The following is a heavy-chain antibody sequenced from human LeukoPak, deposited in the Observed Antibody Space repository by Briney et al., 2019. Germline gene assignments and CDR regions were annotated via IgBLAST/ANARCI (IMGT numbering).Heavy chain of an antibody. CDR2: ISGGGNII. CDR1: GFPFSDYY. Sequence: GGSLRLSCDASGFPFSDYYMTWIRQAPGKGLESLSYISGGGNIINYADSVKGRFTISRDNAKNSLYLQMNSLRAEDTAVYYCARGYERGYYSSQLDYWGQGTLVTVSS. V-gene: IGHV3-11*04. CDR3: ARGYERGYYSSQLDY. J-gene: IGHJ4*02. D-gene: IGHD3-22*01.